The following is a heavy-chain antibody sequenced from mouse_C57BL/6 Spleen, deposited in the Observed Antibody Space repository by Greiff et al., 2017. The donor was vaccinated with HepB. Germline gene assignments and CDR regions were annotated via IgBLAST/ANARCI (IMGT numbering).Heavy chain of an antibody. Sequence: VQLQESDAELVKPGASVKISCKVSGYTFTDHTIHWMKQRPEQGLEWIGYIYPRDGSTKYNEKFKGKATLTADKSSSTAYMQLNSLTSEDSAVYFCARGRVYYAYAMDYWGQGTSVTVSS. CDR2: IYPRDGST. V-gene: IGHV1-78*01. CDR1: GYTFTDHT. D-gene: IGHD1-1*02. J-gene: IGHJ4*01. CDR3: ARGRVYYAYAMDY.